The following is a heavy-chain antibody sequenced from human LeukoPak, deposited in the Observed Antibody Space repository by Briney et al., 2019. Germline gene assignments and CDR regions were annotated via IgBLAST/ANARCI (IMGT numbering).Heavy chain of an antibody. V-gene: IGHV1-18*01. Sequence: ASVKVSCKASVYTFTSYGISWVRQAPGQGLEWMGCISTYNGNTNYAQKLQGRVTMTTDTSTSTAYMELRSLRSDDTAVYYCARDTCSGGSCYLGNYWGQGTLVTVSS. J-gene: IGHJ4*02. CDR3: ARDTCSGGSCYLGNY. CDR1: VYTFTSYG. D-gene: IGHD2-15*01. CDR2: ISTYNGNT.